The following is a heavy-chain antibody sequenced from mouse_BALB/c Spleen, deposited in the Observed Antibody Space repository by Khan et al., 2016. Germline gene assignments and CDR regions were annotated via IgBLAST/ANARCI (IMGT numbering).Heavy chain of an antibody. CDR3: ARMGGSYAMDY. CDR2: ITSGSTNI. CDR1: GFTFSGFG. Sequence: EVELVESGGDLVQPGGSRQLSCAASGFTFSGFGMHWVRQAPEKGLEWVAYITSGSTNIYYADTVKGRFTISRDNPKNTLFLQMTSLRSEDTAMYYCARMGGSYAMDYWGQGTSVTVSS. J-gene: IGHJ4*01. V-gene: IGHV5-17*02.